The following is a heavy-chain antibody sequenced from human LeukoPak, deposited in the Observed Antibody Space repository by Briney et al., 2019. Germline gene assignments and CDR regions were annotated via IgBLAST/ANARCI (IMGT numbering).Heavy chain of an antibody. D-gene: IGHD3-22*01. CDR1: GDSISSGDYY. Sequence: SETLSLTCTVSGDSISSGDYYWSWIRQPAGKGLEWIGRIYTSGSTNYNPSLKSRVTMSVDTSKNQFSLKLSSVTAADTAVYFCARGGRLLGKFDYWGQGTLVTVSS. V-gene: IGHV4-61*02. J-gene: IGHJ4*02. CDR3: ARGGRLLGKFDY. CDR2: IYTSGST.